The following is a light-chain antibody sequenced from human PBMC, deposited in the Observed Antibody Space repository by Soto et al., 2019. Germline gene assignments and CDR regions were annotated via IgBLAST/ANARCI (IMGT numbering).Light chain of an antibody. J-gene: IGKJ3*01. Sequence: EIVLTQSPGTLSLSPGERATLSCRASQSVSDSYLAWYQQKPGQAPRLLIYASSRATGIPDRFSGSGSGTDSTLTSSIQEPEYFAFYCYQHYGTSGLFGPGTKVDIK. CDR2: AS. CDR3: QHYGTSGL. CDR1: QSVSDSY. V-gene: IGKV3-20*01.